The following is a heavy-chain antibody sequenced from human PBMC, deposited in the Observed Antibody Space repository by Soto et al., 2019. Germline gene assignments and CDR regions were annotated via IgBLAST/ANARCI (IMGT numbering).Heavy chain of an antibody. J-gene: IGHJ5*02. V-gene: IGHV4-31*03. CDR3: ARLRIATNYFKWFDH. CDR2: IYVTGAV. D-gene: IGHD2-21*01. CDR1: GAALNSGNYY. Sequence: QVRLQESGPGLVKPSETLSLTCSVSGAALNSGNYYWIWILQVPGKGLEWIGHIYVTGAVDYNTSLRSRLTISLDSSVWLFSLILMLVTAAETAGYYVARLRIATNYFKWFDHYGQRTIGTVS.